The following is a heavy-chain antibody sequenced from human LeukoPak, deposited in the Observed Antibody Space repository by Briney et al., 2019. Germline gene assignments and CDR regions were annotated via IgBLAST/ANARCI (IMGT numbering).Heavy chain of an antibody. CDR3: ARDSEYCGGDCYSVY. Sequence: ASVKVSCKASGYTFTSYGIGWVRQAPGQGLEWMGWISAYNGNTNYAQKLQGRVTMTTDTSTSTAYMELRSLRSDDTAVYYCARDSEYCGGDCYSVYWGQGTLVTVSS. CDR2: ISAYNGNT. D-gene: IGHD2-21*02. CDR1: GYTFTSYG. J-gene: IGHJ4*02. V-gene: IGHV1-18*01.